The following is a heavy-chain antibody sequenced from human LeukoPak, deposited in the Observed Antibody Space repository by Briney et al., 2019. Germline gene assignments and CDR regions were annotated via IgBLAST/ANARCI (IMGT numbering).Heavy chain of an antibody. Sequence: GGSLRLSCAFSGFTFSSYWMHWVRQAPGKGLVWVSRINSDGSSTSYADSVKGRFTISRDNAKNTLYLQMNSLRAEDTAVYYCARCRYDYVWGSYPDYWGQGTLVTVSS. D-gene: IGHD3-16*02. CDR1: GFTFSSYW. CDR3: ARCRYDYVWGSYPDY. J-gene: IGHJ4*02. CDR2: INSDGSST. V-gene: IGHV3-74*01.